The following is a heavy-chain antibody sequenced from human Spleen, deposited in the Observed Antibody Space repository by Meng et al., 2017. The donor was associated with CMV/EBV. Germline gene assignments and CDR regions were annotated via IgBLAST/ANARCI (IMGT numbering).Heavy chain of an antibody. CDR1: GFTFSRND. D-gene: IGHD2-2*01. Sequence: SLKISCAASGFTFSRNDVHWVRQPVGKGLEWVSGINWNSGNMVYADSVKGRFTISRDNAKNSLYLQMNSLRAEDTALYFCTKVSCSSTSCYYFDYWGQGTLVTVSS. V-gene: IGHV3-9*01. CDR3: TKVSCSSTSCYYFDY. J-gene: IGHJ4*02. CDR2: INWNSGNM.